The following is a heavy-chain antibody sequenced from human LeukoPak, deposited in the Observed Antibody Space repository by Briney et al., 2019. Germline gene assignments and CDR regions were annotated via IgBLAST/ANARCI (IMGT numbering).Heavy chain of an antibody. J-gene: IGHJ4*02. CDR2: IISKASSYAT. V-gene: IGHV3-73*01. CDR3: TSQAAYDYVWGKRFDAKVDY. CDR1: GFTFSGSA. D-gene: IGHD3-16*01. Sequence: GGSLRLSCAASGFTFSGSAMHWVRQPSGKGLEGVGRIISKASSYATAYAASVKGRFTISRDDSKNTAYLQMNSLKTEDTAVYYCTSQAAYDYVWGKRFDAKVDYWGQGTLVTVSS.